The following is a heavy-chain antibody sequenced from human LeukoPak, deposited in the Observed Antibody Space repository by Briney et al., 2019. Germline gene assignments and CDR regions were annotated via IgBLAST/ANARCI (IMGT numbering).Heavy chain of an antibody. CDR1: GFTFSDYY. D-gene: IGHD3-22*01. CDR3: AAQKYYDSSGSTFPLFDY. V-gene: IGHV3-11*04. CDR2: ISSSGSTI. Sequence: GGSLRLSCAASGFTFSDYYMSWIRQAPGKGLEWVSYISSSGSTIYYADSVKGRFTISRDNAKNSLYLQMNSLRAKDTAVYYCAAQKYYDSSGSTFPLFDYWGQGTLVTVSS. J-gene: IGHJ4*02.